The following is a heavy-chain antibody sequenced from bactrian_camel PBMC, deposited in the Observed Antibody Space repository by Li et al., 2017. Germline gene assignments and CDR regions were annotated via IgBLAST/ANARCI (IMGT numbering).Heavy chain of an antibody. D-gene: IGHD1*01. Sequence: QLVESGGELVQPGGSLRLSCAASGFTFSSAYMSWVRQAPGKGLEWVLFITSGGNYTSYVDSVKGRFAISRDNANNTLYLQLNSLKSEDTAMYYCFFGDYSHCGQGTQVTVS. CDR3: FFGDYSH. V-gene: IGHV3S28*01. CDR2: ITSGGNYT. J-gene: IGHJ4*01. CDR1: GFTFSSAY.